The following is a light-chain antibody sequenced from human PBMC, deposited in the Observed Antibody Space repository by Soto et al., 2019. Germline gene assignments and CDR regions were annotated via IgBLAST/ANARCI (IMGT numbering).Light chain of an antibody. CDR2: AAS. V-gene: IGKV1-9*01. Sequence: DIQLTQSPSFLSASLGDRVTITCRASQGIGSYSAWYQQKPGKAPRLLIYAASTFQSGVPSRFSGSGSDTEFTLTISSLQPEDFATYYCQQLNNYPLTFGGGTKVEIK. J-gene: IGKJ4*01. CDR1: QGIGSY. CDR3: QQLNNYPLT.